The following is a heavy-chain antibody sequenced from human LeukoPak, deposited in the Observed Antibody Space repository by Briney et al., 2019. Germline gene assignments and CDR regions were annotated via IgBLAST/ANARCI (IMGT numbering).Heavy chain of an antibody. Sequence: GRSLRLSCAASGFTFSSYAMHWVRQAPGKGLEWVAVISYDGSNKYYADSVKGRFTISRDNSKNTLYLQMNSLRAEDTAVYYCARVRAYAPTGGYFDYWGQGTLVTVSS. CDR3: ARVRAYAPTGGYFDY. J-gene: IGHJ4*02. CDR1: GFTFSSYA. CDR2: ISYDGSNK. D-gene: IGHD2-8*01. V-gene: IGHV3-30-3*01.